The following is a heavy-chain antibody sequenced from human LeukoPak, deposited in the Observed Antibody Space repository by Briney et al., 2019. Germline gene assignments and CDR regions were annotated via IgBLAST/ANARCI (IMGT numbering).Heavy chain of an antibody. D-gene: IGHD3-22*01. CDR3: ARGPYYYDSSARGGFDY. J-gene: IGHJ4*02. CDR2: MNPNSGNT. CDR1: GYTFTSYD. V-gene: IGHV1-8*03. Sequence: ASVKVSCKASGYTFTSYDINWVRQATGQGLEWMGWMNPNSGNTGYAQKFQGRVTITRNTSISTAYMELSSLGSEDTAVYYCARGPYYYDSSARGGFDYWGQGTLVTVSS.